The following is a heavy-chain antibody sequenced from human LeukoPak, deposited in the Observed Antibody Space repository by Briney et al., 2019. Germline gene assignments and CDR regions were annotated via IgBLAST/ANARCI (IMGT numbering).Heavy chain of an antibody. Sequence: PSETLSLTCAVSGGSISSSNWWRWVRQPPGKGLEWIGEIYHSGSTNYNPSLKSRVTISVDKSKNQFSLKLSSVTAADTAVYYCARDVGEALGYSYGYDYYYMDVWGKGTTVTVSS. CDR1: GGSISSSNW. CDR2: IYHSGST. V-gene: IGHV4-4*02. CDR3: ARDVGEALGYSYGYDYYYMDV. D-gene: IGHD5-18*01. J-gene: IGHJ6*03.